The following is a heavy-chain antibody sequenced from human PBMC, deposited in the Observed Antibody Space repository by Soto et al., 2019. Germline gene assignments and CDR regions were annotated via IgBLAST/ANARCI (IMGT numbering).Heavy chain of an antibody. Sequence: ASVKVSCKASGYTFTSYDINWVQHATGQRLEWMGWMNPNSGNTGYAQKFQGRVTMTRNTSISTAYMELSSLRSEDTAVYYCARAIRFWSGYYTDYYYYMDVWGKGTTVTVSS. CDR3: ARAIRFWSGYYTDYYYYMDV. D-gene: IGHD3-3*01. V-gene: IGHV1-8*01. CDR1: GYTFTSYD. CDR2: MNPNSGNT. J-gene: IGHJ6*03.